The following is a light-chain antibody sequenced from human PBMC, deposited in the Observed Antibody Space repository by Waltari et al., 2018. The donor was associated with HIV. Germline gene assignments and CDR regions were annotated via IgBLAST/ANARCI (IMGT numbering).Light chain of an antibody. CDR2: DAN. J-gene: IGKJ2*01. CDR3: QHYDNFLHT. CDR1: QDINNY. V-gene: IGKV1-33*01. Sequence: DIQMTQSPSSLSGSVGERVTITCQASQDINNYLNWYQQKAGRAPKPLIYDANNLEIGVPSRFSGSGSGTDFTLTISNLQPEDIATYYCQHYDNFLHTFGQGTKLEIK.